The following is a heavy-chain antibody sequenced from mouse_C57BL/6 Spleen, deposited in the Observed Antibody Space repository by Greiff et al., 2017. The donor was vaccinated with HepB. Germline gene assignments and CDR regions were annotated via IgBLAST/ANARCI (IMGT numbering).Heavy chain of an antibody. D-gene: IGHD1-1*01. J-gene: IGHJ3*01. Sequence: VQLKESGPELVKPGASVKISCKASGYSFTDYNMNWVKQSNGKSLEWIGVINPNYGTTSYNQKFKGKATLTVDQSSSTAYMQLNSLTSEDSAVYYCAREGYYGSSPFAYWGQGTLVTVSA. V-gene: IGHV1-39*01. CDR3: AREGYYGSSPFAY. CDR1: GYSFTDYN. CDR2: INPNYGTT.